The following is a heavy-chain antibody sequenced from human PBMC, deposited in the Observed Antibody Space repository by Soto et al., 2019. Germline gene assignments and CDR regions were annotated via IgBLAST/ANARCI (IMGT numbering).Heavy chain of an antibody. CDR3: ARDPESGVPHENWFDT. J-gene: IGHJ5*02. CDR2: INPNSGGT. D-gene: IGHD1-26*01. V-gene: IGHV1-2*02. Sequence: GASVKVSCKASGYTFTGYYMHWVRQAPGQGLEWMGWINPNSGGTNYAQKFQGRVTMTRDTSISTAYMELSRLRSDDTAVYYCARDPESGVPHENWFDTWGQGTLVTVSS. CDR1: GYTFTGYY.